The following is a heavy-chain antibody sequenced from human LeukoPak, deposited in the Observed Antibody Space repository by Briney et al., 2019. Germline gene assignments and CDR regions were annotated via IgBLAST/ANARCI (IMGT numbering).Heavy chain of an antibody. D-gene: IGHD6-19*01. Sequence: SVKVSCKASGGTFSSYAISWVRQAPGQGLEWMGRIIPVLGIANYAQKFQGRVTITADKSTSTAYMELSSLRSEDTAVYYCAREIAVAGKIDYWGQGTLVTVSS. J-gene: IGHJ4*02. CDR1: GGTFSSYA. V-gene: IGHV1-69*04. CDR3: AREIAVAGKIDY. CDR2: IIPVLGIA.